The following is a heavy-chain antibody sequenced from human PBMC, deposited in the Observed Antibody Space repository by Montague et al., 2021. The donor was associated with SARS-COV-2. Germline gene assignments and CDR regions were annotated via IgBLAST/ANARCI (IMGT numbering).Heavy chain of an antibody. Sequence: SETLSLTCTVSGVSVTDYYWSWIRQPPGKGLEWVGDVLYNKGTNFNPSLKSRVAISVDTSKNQFSLRLTSVTAADTAFYYCVRHPNYDGLNGPPDFWAQGTLVPVSS. CDR1: GVSVTDYY. D-gene: IGHD3-9*01. CDR3: VRHPNYDGLNGPPDF. J-gene: IGHJ4*02. V-gene: IGHV4-59*08. CDR2: VLYNKGT.